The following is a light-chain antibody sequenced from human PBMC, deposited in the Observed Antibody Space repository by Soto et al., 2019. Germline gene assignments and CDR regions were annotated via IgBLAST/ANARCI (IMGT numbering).Light chain of an antibody. CDR3: QQYEKWPPSIT. CDR1: QSVSSK. J-gene: IGKJ5*01. V-gene: IGKV3-15*01. Sequence: EIVMTQSPATLSVSPGERATLSCRASQSVSSKLAWYQQKPGQAPRLLIYGASTRATGIPARFSGSGSGTEFTLTISSLQSEDFAVYYCQQYEKWPPSITFGQGTRLEIK. CDR2: GAS.